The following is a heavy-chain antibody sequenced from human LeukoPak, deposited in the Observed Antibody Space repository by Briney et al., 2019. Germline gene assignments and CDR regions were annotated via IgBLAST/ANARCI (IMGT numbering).Heavy chain of an antibody. Sequence: GRSLRLSCSPSGFTLSSYAMHCVRHAPGKGLEYVSAISSNGDSTYYADSVKGRFTISRDNSENTLYLQMSSLRAEDTAVYYCVKDRAYCGGDCPGDHSFDYWGEGTLVAVSS. D-gene: IGHD2-21*02. J-gene: IGHJ4*02. CDR1: GFTLSSYA. V-gene: IGHV3-64D*09. CDR3: VKDRAYCGGDCPGDHSFDY. CDR2: ISSNGDST.